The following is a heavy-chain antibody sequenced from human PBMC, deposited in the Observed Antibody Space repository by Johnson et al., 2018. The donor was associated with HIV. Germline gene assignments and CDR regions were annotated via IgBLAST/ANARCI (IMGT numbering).Heavy chain of an antibody. CDR3: ASEVRGVLDI. D-gene: IGHD3-10*01. CDR2: IDWNGGST. CDR1: GFTFSSNY. V-gene: IGHV3-20*04. J-gene: IGHJ3*02. Sequence: VESGGGLVQPGGSLRLSCAASGFTFSSNYMSWVRQAPGKGLEWVSGIDWNGGSTSYADSVRGRFTISRDNAKNSLYLQMNSLRAEDTAVYYCASEVRGVLDIWGQGTMVTVSS.